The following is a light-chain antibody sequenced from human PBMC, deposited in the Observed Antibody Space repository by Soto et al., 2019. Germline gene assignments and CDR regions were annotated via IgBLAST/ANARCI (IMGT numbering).Light chain of an antibody. Sequence: EIVLTQSPGTLSLSPGERATLSCRASQSVSSIYLAWYQQKPGQAPRLLIHGASNRATGIPDRFSGSGSGTDFTLTIGRLEPEDFAVYYCQQYLITPWTFGQGTKVDIK. V-gene: IGKV3-20*01. CDR3: QQYLITPWT. CDR2: GAS. J-gene: IGKJ1*01. CDR1: QSVSSIY.